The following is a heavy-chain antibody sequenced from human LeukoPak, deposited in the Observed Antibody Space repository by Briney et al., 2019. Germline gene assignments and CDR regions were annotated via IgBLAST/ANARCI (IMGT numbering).Heavy chain of an antibody. V-gene: IGHV3-48*03. CDR2: IDSSGDTI. CDR3: AKDNGAKQWLVRSWFDP. J-gene: IGHJ5*02. CDR1: GFTLSDYE. D-gene: IGHD6-19*01. Sequence: PGGSLRLSCVASGFTLSDYEMNWVRQAPGKGLEWVSYIDSSGDTIYYADSVKGRFTISRDNSKNTLYLQMNSLRAEDTAVYYCAKDNGAKQWLVRSWFDPWGQGTLVTVSS.